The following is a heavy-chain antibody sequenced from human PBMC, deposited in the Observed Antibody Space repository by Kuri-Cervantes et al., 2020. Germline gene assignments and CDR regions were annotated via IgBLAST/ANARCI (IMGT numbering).Heavy chain of an antibody. Sequence: LSLTCAASRFTFDDYAMHWVRQAPGKGLEWVSGISWNSGSIGYADSVKGRFTISRDNAKNSLYLQMNSLRAEDTALYYCAKDYYPGIAAAGTGFLGYWGQGTLVTVSS. CDR2: ISWNSGSI. CDR3: AKDYYPGIAAAGTGFLGY. V-gene: IGHV3-9*01. CDR1: RFTFDDYA. J-gene: IGHJ4*02. D-gene: IGHD6-13*01.